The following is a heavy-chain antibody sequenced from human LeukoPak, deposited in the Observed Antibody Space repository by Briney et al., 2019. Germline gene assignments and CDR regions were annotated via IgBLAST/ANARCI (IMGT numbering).Heavy chain of an antibody. CDR1: GNTFTGYY. J-gene: IGHJ5*02. D-gene: IGHD2-15*01. CDR2: INPNSGGT. CDR3: ARDPVVVAASHWFDP. Sequence: ASVKVSCKASGNTFTGYYMHWVRQAPGQGLEWMGWINPNSGGTNYAQKFQGRVTMTRDTSISTAYMELSRLRSDDTAVYYCARDPVVVAASHWFDPWGQGTLVTVSS. V-gene: IGHV1-2*02.